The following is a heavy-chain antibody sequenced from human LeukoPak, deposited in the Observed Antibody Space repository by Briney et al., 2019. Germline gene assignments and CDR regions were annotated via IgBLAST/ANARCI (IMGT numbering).Heavy chain of an antibody. CDR2: IYSGGST. V-gene: IGHV3-53*01. CDR1: GFTLRSNY. CDR3: ARDPGLMDVRGAFDI. Sequence: PGGSLRLSCAASGFTLRSNYMSWVRQAPGKGLEWVSVIYSGGSTYYADSVKGRFTISRDNSKNTLYLQMNSLRAEDTAVYYCARDPGLMDVRGAFDIWGQGTMVTVSS. J-gene: IGHJ3*02. D-gene: IGHD2-8*01.